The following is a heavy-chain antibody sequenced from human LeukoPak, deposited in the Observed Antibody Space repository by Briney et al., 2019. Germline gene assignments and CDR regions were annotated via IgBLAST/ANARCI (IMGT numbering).Heavy chain of an antibody. CDR3: ARVLIDYSLSSYYMDV. D-gene: IGHD2-21*01. CDR2: IYYSGST. V-gene: IGHV4-39*07. CDR1: GDSISSSSYY. Sequence: SETLSLTCTVSGDSISSSSYYWGWIRQPPGKGLEWIGNIYYSGSTYYNPSLTSRVTISVDTSKNQFSLKLSSVTAADTAVYYCARVLIDYSLSSYYMDVWGKGTTVTVSS. J-gene: IGHJ6*03.